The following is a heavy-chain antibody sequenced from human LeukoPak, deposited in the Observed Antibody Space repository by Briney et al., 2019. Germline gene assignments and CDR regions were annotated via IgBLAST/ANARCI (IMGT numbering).Heavy chain of an antibody. CDR2: INHSGST. J-gene: IGHJ3*02. V-gene: IGHV4-34*01. CDR3: ARVEVIAAAGTNHAFDI. D-gene: IGHD6-13*01. CDR1: GGTFSGHD. Sequence: SETLCLTCAISGGTFSGHDRSWIRQPPGKGLEWMGEINHSGSTNYNPPLKSRVTISVDTPRNQFSLNLSSVTAADTAVYYCARVEVIAAAGTNHAFDIWGQGTMVTVSS.